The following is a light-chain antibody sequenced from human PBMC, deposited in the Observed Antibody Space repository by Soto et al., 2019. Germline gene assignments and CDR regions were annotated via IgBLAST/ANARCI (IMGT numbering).Light chain of an antibody. V-gene: IGKV3-11*01. Sequence: EIVLTQSPATLSLSPGERATLSCRASQNIDTYLDWYQQKPGQSPRLLIFDASSRATGTPATFSGSGSGTDFTLTISSLEPEDFALYHCLQRSAWPRTFGPGTKVDIK. CDR1: QNIDTY. CDR3: LQRSAWPRT. J-gene: IGKJ3*01. CDR2: DAS.